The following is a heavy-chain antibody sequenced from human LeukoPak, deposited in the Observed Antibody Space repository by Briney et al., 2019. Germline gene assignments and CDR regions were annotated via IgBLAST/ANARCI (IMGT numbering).Heavy chain of an antibody. D-gene: IGHD3-10*01. CDR2: IKRKTDGRTT. CDR3: TTGLLWFGAFQG. J-gene: IGHJ1*01. V-gene: IGHV3-15*01. Sequence: PGGSLTLSCAASGFTFSNAWMSWVRHAPGEGLEWVGRIKRKTDGRTTNYAAPGTARLTIPRDDSKKTLYLQMNSLKTEDTAVYYCTTGLLWFGAFQGWGQGTLVTVSS. CDR1: GFTFSNAW.